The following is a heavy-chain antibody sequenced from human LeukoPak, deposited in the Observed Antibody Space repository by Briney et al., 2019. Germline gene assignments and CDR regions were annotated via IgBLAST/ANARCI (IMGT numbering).Heavy chain of an antibody. D-gene: IGHD3-10*02. Sequence: GGSLRLSCGASGLTYSSYVMNWVRQAPGKGLEWVSSIGGSGGSTNYADSVKGGFTISRDNSKNTLYLQMNSMRAEDRCVYYCAKVPMFGYMDVWGKGTTVTGSS. J-gene: IGHJ6*03. CDR3: AKVPMFGYMDV. CDR2: IGGSGGST. CDR1: GLTYSSYV. V-gene: IGHV3-23*01.